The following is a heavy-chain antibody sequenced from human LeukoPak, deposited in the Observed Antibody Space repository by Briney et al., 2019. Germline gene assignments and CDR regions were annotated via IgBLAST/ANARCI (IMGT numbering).Heavy chain of an antibody. V-gene: IGHV3-23*01. CDR3: ARDVEAVAGRYFAY. Sequence: PGGFLRLSCAASGFSLSNYAMSGVRQAPGKGLEWVSAVSGSGGSTYYADSVKGRFTISRDNSKNTLYLQMNSLRAEDTAVYYCARDVEAVAGRYFAYWGQGALVTVSS. J-gene: IGHJ4*03. D-gene: IGHD6-19*01. CDR2: VSGSGGST. CDR1: GFSLSNYA.